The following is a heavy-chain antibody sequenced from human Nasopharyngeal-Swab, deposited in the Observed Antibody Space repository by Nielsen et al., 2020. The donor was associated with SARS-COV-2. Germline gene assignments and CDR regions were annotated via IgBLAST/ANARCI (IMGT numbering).Heavy chain of an antibody. D-gene: IGHD2-15*01. Sequence: VRQAPGKRLEWVAVIWYDGSNKYYADSVKGRFTISRDNSKNALYLQMNSLRAEDTAVYYCARDSGGYCSGGSCYPHYYFDYWGQGTLVTVSS. J-gene: IGHJ4*02. CDR3: ARDSGGYCSGGSCYPHYYFDY. V-gene: IGHV3-33*01. CDR2: IWYDGSNK.